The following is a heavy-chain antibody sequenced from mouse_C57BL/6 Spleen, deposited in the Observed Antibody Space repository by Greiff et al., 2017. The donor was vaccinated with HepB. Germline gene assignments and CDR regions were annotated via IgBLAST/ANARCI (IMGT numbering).Heavy chain of an antibody. CDR3: TTTITTVVAYYYAMDY. D-gene: IGHD1-1*01. J-gene: IGHJ4*01. V-gene: IGHV14-4*01. Sequence: EVQGVESGAELVRPGASVKLSCTASGFNIKDDYMHWVKQRPEQGLEWIGWIDPENGDTEYASKFQGKATITADTSSNTAYLQLSSLTSEDTAVYYCTTTITTVVAYYYAMDYWGQGTSVTVSS. CDR2: IDPENGDT. CDR1: GFNIKDDY.